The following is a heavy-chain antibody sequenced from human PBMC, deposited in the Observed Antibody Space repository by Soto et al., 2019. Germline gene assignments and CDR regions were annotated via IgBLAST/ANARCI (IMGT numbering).Heavy chain of an antibody. CDR1: VYTFTGYY. J-gene: IGHJ4*02. Sequence: SVKVSCKASVYTFTGYYMHWVRQAPGQGLEWMGWINPNSGGTNYAQKFQGRVTMTRDTSISTAYMELSRLRSDDTAVYYCARDLFYDSSATSVRNFDYWGQGTLVTVSS. CDR2: INPNSGGT. CDR3: ARDLFYDSSATSVRNFDY. D-gene: IGHD3-22*01. V-gene: IGHV1-2*02.